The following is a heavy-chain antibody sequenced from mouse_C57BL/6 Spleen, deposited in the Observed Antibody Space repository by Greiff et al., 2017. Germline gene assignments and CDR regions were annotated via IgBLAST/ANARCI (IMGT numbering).Heavy chain of an antibody. Sequence: VQLQQSGPGLVQPSQSLSITCTVSGFSLTSYGVHWVRQSPGKGLEWLGVIWSGGSTDYNAAFISRLGISKDNSKSQVFFKMNSLQADDTDVYACAKRGCCSHGEAMDYWGQGTSVTVSS. CDR1: GFSLTSYG. V-gene: IGHV2-2*01. D-gene: IGHD3-3*01. CDR2: IWSGGST. CDR3: AKRGCCSHGEAMDY. J-gene: IGHJ4*01.